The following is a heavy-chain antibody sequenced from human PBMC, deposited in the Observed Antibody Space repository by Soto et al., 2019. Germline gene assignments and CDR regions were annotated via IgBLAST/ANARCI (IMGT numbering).Heavy chain of an antibody. Sequence: GGSLRLSCAASGFTFSSYAMSWVRQAPGKGLEWVSAISGSGGSTYYADSVKGRFTISRDNSKNTLYLQMNSLRAEDTAVYYCAKDQGGYYYDSSGYQTWGQGTLVTVSS. CDR1: GFTFSSYA. V-gene: IGHV3-23*01. CDR2: ISGSGGST. J-gene: IGHJ5*02. CDR3: AKDQGGYYYDSSGYQT. D-gene: IGHD3-22*01.